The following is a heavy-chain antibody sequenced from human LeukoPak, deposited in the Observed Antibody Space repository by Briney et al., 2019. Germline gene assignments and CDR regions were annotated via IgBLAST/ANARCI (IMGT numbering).Heavy chain of an antibody. CDR1: GFTFDDYG. D-gene: IGHD6-19*01. Sequence: PGGSLRLSCAASGFTFDDYGMSWVRPAPGKGLEWDSGINWNGGSTGYADSVKGRFTISRDNAKNSLYLQMNSLRAEDTAVYYCARDGKAVAVAFDIWGQGTMVTVSS. V-gene: IGHV3-20*04. CDR3: ARDGKAVAVAFDI. CDR2: INWNGGST. J-gene: IGHJ3*02.